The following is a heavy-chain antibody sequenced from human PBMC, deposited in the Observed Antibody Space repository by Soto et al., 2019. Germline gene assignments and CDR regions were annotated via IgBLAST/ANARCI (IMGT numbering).Heavy chain of an antibody. CDR3: ARGRYGDY. V-gene: IGHV1-18*01. CDR1: GYAFTTYG. J-gene: IGHJ4*02. Sequence: QVHLVQSGAEVKKPGASVKVSCKGSGYAFTTYGITWVRQAPGQGLEWMGWISAHNGNTNYAQKLQGRVTVTRDTSTSTAYMELRSLRPADTSVYYWARGRYGDYWVQGALVTGSS. D-gene: IGHD1-1*01. CDR2: ISAHNGNT.